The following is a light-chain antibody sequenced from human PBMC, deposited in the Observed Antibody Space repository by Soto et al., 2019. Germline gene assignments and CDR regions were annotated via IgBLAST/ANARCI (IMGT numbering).Light chain of an antibody. CDR1: QSISTW. CDR2: DAS. J-gene: IGKJ1*01. V-gene: IGKV1-5*01. Sequence: DIQMTQSPSTLSASIGDRVTITCRASQSISTWLAWYQQKPGKDPKVLICDASVLESGVPSRFSGSGSGTQFTLTITSLLPDESASDDGKQYNSYPWTFGKGTKVEIK. CDR3: KQYNSYPWT.